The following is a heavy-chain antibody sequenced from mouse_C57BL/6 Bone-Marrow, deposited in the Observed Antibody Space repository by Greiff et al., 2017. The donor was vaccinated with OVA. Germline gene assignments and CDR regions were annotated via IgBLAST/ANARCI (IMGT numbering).Heavy chain of an antibody. CDR2: INPNNGGT. V-gene: IGHV1-18*01. D-gene: IGHD2-4*01. CDR1: GYTFTDYN. J-gene: IGHJ4*01. CDR3: ARGYDYDGNAMDY. Sequence: VQLQQSGPELVKPGASVKIPCKASGYTFTDYNMDWVKQSHGQSLEWIGDINPNNGGTNYNQKFKGKATLTVDKSSSTAYMELRSLTSEDTAVYYCARGYDYDGNAMDYWGQGTSVTVSS.